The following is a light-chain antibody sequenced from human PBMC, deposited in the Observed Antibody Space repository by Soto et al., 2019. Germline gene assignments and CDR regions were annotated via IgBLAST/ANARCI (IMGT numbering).Light chain of an antibody. Sequence: EFVLTQSPGTLSLSPGERATLSCRASQTVSSYLACYQQKPGQAPRLLIYGASSRATGIPDRFSGSGSGTDFTLTISSLEPDDFAVYYCQQRADWPITFGQGTRLEIK. J-gene: IGKJ5*01. CDR2: GAS. CDR3: QQRADWPIT. CDR1: QTVSSY. V-gene: IGKV3-11*01.